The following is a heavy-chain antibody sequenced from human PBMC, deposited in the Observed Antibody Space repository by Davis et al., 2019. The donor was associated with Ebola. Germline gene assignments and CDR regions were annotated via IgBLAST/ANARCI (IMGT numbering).Heavy chain of an antibody. CDR1: GGSISSYY. CDR2: IYYSGST. V-gene: IGHV4-59*01. J-gene: IGHJ5*02. CDR3: ARFYGGLFDP. D-gene: IGHD4-23*01. Sequence: SETLSLTCTVSGGSISSYYWSWIRQPPGKGLEWIGYIYYSGSTNYNPPLKSRVTISVDTSKNQFSLKLSSVTAADTAVYYCARFYGGLFDPWGQGTLVTVSS.